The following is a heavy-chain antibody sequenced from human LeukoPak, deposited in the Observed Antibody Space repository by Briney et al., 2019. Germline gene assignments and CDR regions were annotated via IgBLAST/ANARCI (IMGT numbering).Heavy chain of an antibody. CDR3: ASLNGSGSHKYYYYMDV. V-gene: IGHV1-18*04. J-gene: IGHJ6*03. D-gene: IGHD3-10*01. CDR2: ISAYNGNT. CDR1: GYTFTSYY. Sequence: ASVKVSCKASGYTFTSYYMHWVRQAPGQGLEWMGWISAYNGNTNYAQKLQGRVTMTTDTSTSTAYMELRSLRSDDTAVYYCASLNGSGSHKYYYYMDVWGKGTTVTVSS.